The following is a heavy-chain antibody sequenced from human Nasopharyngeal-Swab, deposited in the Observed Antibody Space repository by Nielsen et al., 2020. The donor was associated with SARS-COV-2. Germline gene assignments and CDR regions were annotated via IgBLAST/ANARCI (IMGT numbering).Heavy chain of an antibody. J-gene: IGHJ4*02. Sequence: GESPKISCKGSGYSFTSYWIGWVRQMPGKGLEWMGIIYPGDSDTKYSPSFQGQVTISADKSISTAYLQWSSLKASDTAMYYCATTGDSSGYYYYFDYWGQGSLVTVSS. V-gene: IGHV5-51*01. CDR1: GYSFTSYW. CDR2: IYPGDSDT. D-gene: IGHD3-22*01. CDR3: ATTGDSSGYYYYFDY.